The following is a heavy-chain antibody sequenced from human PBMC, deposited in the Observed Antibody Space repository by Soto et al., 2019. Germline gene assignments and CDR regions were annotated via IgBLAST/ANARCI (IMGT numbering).Heavy chain of an antibody. CDR1: GGSFSGYY. CDR2: INHSRST. Sequence: SETLSLTCAVYGGSFSGYYWSWIRQPPGKGLEWIGEINHSRSTNYNPSLKSRVTISVDTSKNQFSLKLSSVTAADTAVYYCARGSSVVVVAATPKEAWFGHYYYYYYGMDVSGKGTTVTVSS. CDR3: ARGSSVVVVAATPKEAWFGHYYYYYYGMDV. J-gene: IGHJ6*04. V-gene: IGHV4-34*01. D-gene: IGHD2-15*01.